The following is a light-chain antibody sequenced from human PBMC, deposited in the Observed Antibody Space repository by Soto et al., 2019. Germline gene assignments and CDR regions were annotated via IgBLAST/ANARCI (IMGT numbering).Light chain of an antibody. CDR3: QQYNTWLWT. CDR2: GAS. J-gene: IGKJ1*01. CDR1: QSINAH. V-gene: IGKV3-15*01. Sequence: EVVMTQSPATLSVSPGERVTLSCRASQSINAHLAWYQQKPGQAPRHLIHGASTRATGIPARFSGSGFGTEFILTISSLQSEDFAVYYCQQYNTWLWTFGQGTKVEIQ.